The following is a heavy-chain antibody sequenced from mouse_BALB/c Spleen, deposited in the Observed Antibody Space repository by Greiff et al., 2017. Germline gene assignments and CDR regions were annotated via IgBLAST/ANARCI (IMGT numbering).Heavy chain of an antibody. V-gene: IGHV1-7*01. Sequence: VKVVESGAELAKPGASVKMSCKASGYTFTSYWMHWVKQRPGQGLEWIGYINPSTGYTEYNQKFKDKATLTADKSSSTAYMQLSSLTSEDSAVYYCAITTATTMDYWGQGTSVTVSS. CDR2: INPSTGYT. D-gene: IGHD1-2*01. CDR3: AITTATTMDY. J-gene: IGHJ4*01. CDR1: GYTFTSYW.